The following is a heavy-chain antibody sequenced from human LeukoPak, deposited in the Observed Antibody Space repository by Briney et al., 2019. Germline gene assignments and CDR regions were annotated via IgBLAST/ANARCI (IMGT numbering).Heavy chain of an antibody. D-gene: IGHD4-17*01. CDR2: MNPNSGNT. V-gene: IGHV1-8*01. J-gene: IGHJ4*02. CDR1: GYTFTSYD. Sequence: ASVKVSCKASGYTFTSYDINWVRQATGQGLEWMGWMNPNSGNTGYAQKFQGSVTMTRDTSTSTVYVELSSLRSEDTAVYYCARGASYGDYGDYWGQGTLVTVSS. CDR3: ARGASYGDYGDY.